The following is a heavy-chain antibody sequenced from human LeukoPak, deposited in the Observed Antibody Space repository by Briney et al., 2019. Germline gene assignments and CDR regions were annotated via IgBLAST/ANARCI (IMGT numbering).Heavy chain of an antibody. D-gene: IGHD3-10*01. Sequence: GGSLRLSCAASGFTFSSYGMHWVRQAPGKGLEWVAFIRYDGSNKYYTDSVKGRFTISRDNSKNTLYLQMNSLRSDDTAVYYCARDQDYMVRGVEGIYYYYYMDVWGKGTTVTISS. CDR2: IRYDGSNK. CDR1: GFTFSSYG. CDR3: ARDQDYMVRGVEGIYYYYYMDV. J-gene: IGHJ6*03. V-gene: IGHV3-30*02.